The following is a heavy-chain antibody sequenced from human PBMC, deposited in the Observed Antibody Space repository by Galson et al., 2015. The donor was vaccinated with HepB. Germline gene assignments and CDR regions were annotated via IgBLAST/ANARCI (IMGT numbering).Heavy chain of an antibody. D-gene: IGHD3-16*01. CDR2: IGPGDDT. J-gene: IGHJ4*02. CDR3: AREAYNDFGGGH. V-gene: IGHV3-48*01. CDR1: GFTFNTYG. Sequence: SLRLSCAASGFTFNTYGMNWVRQAPGKALEWISYIGPGDDTYYADSVKGRFTISRDNAKNSLYLQLSSLRGEDTAVYYCAREAYNDFGGGHWGPGTLVTVSS.